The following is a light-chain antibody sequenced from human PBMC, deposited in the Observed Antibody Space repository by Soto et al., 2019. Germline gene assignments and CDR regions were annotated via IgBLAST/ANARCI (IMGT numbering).Light chain of an antibody. Sequence: DIQMTQSPSSLSASVGDRVTITCRASQTITNYLNWYQHKPGKAPKLLIYAASSLQSGVPSRFSGSGSGTDFTLTISSLQPEDFATYFCQQSHITPFTFGPGTKVDIK. J-gene: IGKJ3*01. V-gene: IGKV1-39*01. CDR3: QQSHITPFT. CDR2: AAS. CDR1: QTITNY.